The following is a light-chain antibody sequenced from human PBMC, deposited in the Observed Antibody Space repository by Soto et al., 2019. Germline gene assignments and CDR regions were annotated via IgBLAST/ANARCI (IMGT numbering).Light chain of an antibody. CDR2: GAS. CDR3: QNYHLALGT. J-gene: IGKJ5*01. Sequence: DIPMTQSPSSLSASVGDTVTITCRASQDIINHLAWYQQRPGKVPNLLIYGASPLHSGVPSRFRGSGSGTHFTLTISSLQPEDVATYYCQNYHLALGTFGQGTRLEIK. CDR1: QDIINH. V-gene: IGKV1-27*01.